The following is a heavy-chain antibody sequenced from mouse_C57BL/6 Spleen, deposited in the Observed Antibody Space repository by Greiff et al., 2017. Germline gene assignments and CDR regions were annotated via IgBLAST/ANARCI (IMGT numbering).Heavy chain of an antibody. Sequence: EVNVVESGGGLVKPGGSLKLSCAASGFTFSSYAMSWVRQTPEKRLEWVATISDGGSYTYYPDNVKGRFTISRDNAKNNLYLQMSHLKSEDTAMYYCARRRGSSSPYFDVWGTGTTVTVSS. J-gene: IGHJ1*03. CDR2: ISDGGSYT. D-gene: IGHD1-1*01. CDR3: ARRRGSSSPYFDV. CDR1: GFTFSSYA. V-gene: IGHV5-4*03.